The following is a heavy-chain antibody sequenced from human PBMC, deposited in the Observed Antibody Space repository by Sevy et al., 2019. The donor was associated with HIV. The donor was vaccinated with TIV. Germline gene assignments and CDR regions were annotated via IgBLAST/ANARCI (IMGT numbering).Heavy chain of an antibody. CDR3: ARHCGSTSCSHAFDI. V-gene: IGHV4-34*01. J-gene: IGHJ3*02. Sequence: SETLSLTCAVYGGSFSGYYWSWIRQPPGKGLEWIGEVNHSGSTNYNPSLKSRVTISVDTSKNQFSLKLSSVTAADTAVYYCARHCGSTSCSHAFDIWGQGTMVTVSS. D-gene: IGHD2-2*01. CDR1: GGSFSGYY. CDR2: VNHSGST.